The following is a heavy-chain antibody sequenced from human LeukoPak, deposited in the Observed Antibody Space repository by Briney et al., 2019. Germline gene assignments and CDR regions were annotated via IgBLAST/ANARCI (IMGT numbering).Heavy chain of an antibody. Sequence: ASVKVSCKVSGYTFTGYHMHWVRQAPGQGLEWMGWINPNSGGTNYAQKFQGRVTMTRDTSISTAYMELSRLRSDDTAVYYCARDAGDSSGYYSQAFDIWGQGTMVTVSS. D-gene: IGHD3-22*01. V-gene: IGHV1-2*02. CDR2: INPNSGGT. CDR3: ARDAGDSSGYYSQAFDI. J-gene: IGHJ3*02. CDR1: GYTFTGYH.